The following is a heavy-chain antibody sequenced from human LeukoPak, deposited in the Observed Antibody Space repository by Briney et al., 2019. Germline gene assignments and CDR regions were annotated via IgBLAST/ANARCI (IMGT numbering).Heavy chain of an antibody. CDR2: IYTSGST. J-gene: IGHJ3*02. V-gene: IGHV4-4*07. D-gene: IGHD2-21*01. CDR3: ARSGERRHKDAFDI. Sequence: SETLSLTCTVSGGSISSYYWSWIRQPAGKGLEWIGRIYTSGSTNYNPSLKSRVTMSVDTSKNQFSLKLSSVTAADTAVYYCARSGERRHKDAFDIWGQGTMVIVSS. CDR1: GGSISSYY.